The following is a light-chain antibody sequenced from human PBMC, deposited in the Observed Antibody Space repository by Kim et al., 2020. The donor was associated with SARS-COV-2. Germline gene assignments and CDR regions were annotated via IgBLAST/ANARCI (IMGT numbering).Light chain of an antibody. CDR3: LLSYSGVHV. J-gene: IGLJ1*01. V-gene: IGLV7-46*01. Sequence: PGGHVTPTCGYRNGGVPSVHSPSWFQPTPGPVPRTLIYDTSNTPSWTPARFSGSLLGGKAALTLSGAQPEDEAEYYCLLSYSGVHVFGAGTKVTVL. CDR2: DTS. CDR1: NGGVPSVHS.